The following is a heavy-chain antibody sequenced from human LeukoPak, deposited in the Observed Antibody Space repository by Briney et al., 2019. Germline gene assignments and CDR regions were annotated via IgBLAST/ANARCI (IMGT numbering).Heavy chain of an antibody. CDR3: VRERGSPVVAGNNYYYFHMDV. CDR2: IYISGIT. Sequence: PSETLSLTCTVSGDSMNDYFWSWIRQTAGKGLEWIGRIYISGITNLNPSLASRVSMSIDTSKSFFSLNLRSVTAADTAVYYCVRERGSPVVAGNNYYYFHMDVWGKGTTVTVSS. D-gene: IGHD3-22*01. V-gene: IGHV4-4*07. CDR1: GDSMNDYF. J-gene: IGHJ6*03.